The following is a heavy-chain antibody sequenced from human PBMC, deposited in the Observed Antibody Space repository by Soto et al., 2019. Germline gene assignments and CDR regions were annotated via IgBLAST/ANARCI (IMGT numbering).Heavy chain of an antibody. D-gene: IGHD1-26*01. CDR3: AREGGEIGQVPYY. V-gene: IGHV4-30-4*01. J-gene: IGHJ4*02. CDR1: GVSINRGDYY. Sequence: QVRLQESGPKLVRPSQTLSLTCSVSGVSINRGDYYWRWIRQSPGSGLEWIGSIYYNGATNYNPSLGSRVTMSVDKSKNKFFLDIQSVVADDTAVYYCAREGGEIGQVPYYWGQGTLITVSS. CDR2: IYYNGAT.